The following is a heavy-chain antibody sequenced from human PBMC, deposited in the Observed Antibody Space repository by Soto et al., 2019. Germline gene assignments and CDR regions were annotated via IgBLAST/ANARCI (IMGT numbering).Heavy chain of an antibody. J-gene: IGHJ3*02. D-gene: IGHD3-3*01. CDR1: GYPVTAYY. CDR2: INPATGAA. V-gene: IGHV1-2*02. Sequence: QLHLVQSGAVVKKPGASVTVSCSASGYPVTAYYMHWVRQAPGRGLEWMGGINPATGAAKYTLTFRGRVTMPRDTSTSTVFMELGGLTSEDTAVFYCARGGGVGVAGSAAFDMWGQGTLVTVSS. CDR3: ARGGGVGVAGSAAFDM.